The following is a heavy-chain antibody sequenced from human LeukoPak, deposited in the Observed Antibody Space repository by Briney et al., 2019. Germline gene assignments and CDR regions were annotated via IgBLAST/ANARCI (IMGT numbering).Heavy chain of an antibody. J-gene: IGHJ4*02. Sequence: GCLRLSCEASGFTFSGSDIHWVRQASGKGREWVGRITTKASNYATAYGASVKGRFTISRDDSENTAYLQMNSLKTEDTAVYYCTTYRSGHYWGQGTLVTVSS. CDR3: TTYRSGHY. V-gene: IGHV3-73*01. CDR1: GFTFSGSD. D-gene: IGHD6-19*01. CDR2: ITTKASNYAT.